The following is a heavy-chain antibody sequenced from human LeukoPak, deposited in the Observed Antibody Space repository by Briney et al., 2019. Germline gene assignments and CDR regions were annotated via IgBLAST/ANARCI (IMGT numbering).Heavy chain of an antibody. V-gene: IGHV1-8*02. CDR3: ARGVKYYDILTGWYNWFDP. CDR1: GYTFTSYD. Sequence: ASVKVSCKASGYTFTSYDINWVRQATGQGLEWMGWMNPNSGNTGYAQKFQGRVTMTRNTSISTAYMELSSLRSADTAVYYCARGVKYYDILTGWYNWFDPWGQGTLVTVSS. J-gene: IGHJ5*02. D-gene: IGHD3-9*01. CDR2: MNPNSGNT.